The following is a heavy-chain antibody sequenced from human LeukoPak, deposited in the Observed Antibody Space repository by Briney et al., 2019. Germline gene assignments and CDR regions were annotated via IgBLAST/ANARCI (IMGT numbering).Heavy chain of an antibody. CDR2: ISGSGGST. J-gene: IGHJ4*02. D-gene: IGHD3-10*01. CDR1: GFTFSSYA. V-gene: IGHV3-23*01. CDR3: AKDSGLWFGELYLSFDY. Sequence: QPGGSLRLSCAASGFTFSSYAMSWVRQAPGKGLEWVSAISGSGGSTYYADSVKGRFTISRDNSKNTLYLQMNSLRAEDTAVYYCAKDSGLWFGELYLSFDYWGQGTLVTVSS.